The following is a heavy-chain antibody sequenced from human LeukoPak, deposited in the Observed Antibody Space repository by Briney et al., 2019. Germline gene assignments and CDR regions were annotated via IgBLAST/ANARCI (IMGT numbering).Heavy chain of an antibody. J-gene: IGHJ4*02. V-gene: IGHV4-61*02. CDR1: GGSISSGSYY. CDR3: ASADGAYGGNLHYFDY. D-gene: IGHD4/OR15-4a*01. CDR2: IYTSGST. Sequence: SETLSLTCTVSGGSISSGSYYWRWIRQPAGKGLEWIVRIYTSGSTNYNPSLKSRVTISVDTSKNQFSLKLSSVTAADTAVYYCASADGAYGGNLHYFDYWGQGTLVTVSS.